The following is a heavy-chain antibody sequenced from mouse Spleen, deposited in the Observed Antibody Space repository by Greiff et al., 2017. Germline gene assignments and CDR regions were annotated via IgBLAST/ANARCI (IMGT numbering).Heavy chain of an antibody. V-gene: IGHV5-6*01. D-gene: IGHD2-1*01. CDR2: ISSGGSYT. Sequence: EVQVVESGGDLVKPGGSLKLSCAASGFTFSSYGMSWVRQTPDKRLEWVATISSGGSYTYYPDSVKGRFTISRDNAKNTLYLQMSSLKSEDTAMYYCARPPGYYGNPAWFAYWGQGTLVTVSA. CDR3: ARPPGYYGNPAWFAY. CDR1: GFTFSSYG. J-gene: IGHJ3*01.